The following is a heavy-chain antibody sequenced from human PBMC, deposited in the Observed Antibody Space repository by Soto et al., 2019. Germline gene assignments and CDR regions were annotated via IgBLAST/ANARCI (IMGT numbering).Heavy chain of an antibody. V-gene: IGHV1-24*01. CDR1: GYTLTELS. D-gene: IGHD2-15*01. J-gene: IGHJ4*02. CDR3: AILGYCSGGSCYSIDY. Sequence: ASVKVSCKVSGYTLTELSMHWVRQAPGKGLEWMGGFDPEDGETIYAQKFQGRVTMTEDTSTDTAYMELSRLRSDDTAVYYCAILGYCSGGSCYSIDYWGQGTLVTVSS. CDR2: FDPEDGET.